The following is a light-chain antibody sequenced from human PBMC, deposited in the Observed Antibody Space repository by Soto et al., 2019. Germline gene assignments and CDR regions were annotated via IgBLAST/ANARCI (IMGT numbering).Light chain of an antibody. CDR2: DAS. V-gene: IGKV1-5*01. CDR3: QQYESYPWT. CDR1: QSISTW. J-gene: IGKJ1*01. Sequence: DVQMTQSPSSLSASVGAKVTITCRASQSISTWLAWYQQKPGKAPKLLIFDASSLESVVPSRFSGSGSGTEFTLTFNSLQPDDFAPYYCQQYESYPWTFGQGTKVEIK.